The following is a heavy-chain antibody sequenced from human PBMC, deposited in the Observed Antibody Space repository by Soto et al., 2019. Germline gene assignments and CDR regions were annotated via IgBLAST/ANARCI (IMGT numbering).Heavy chain of an antibody. J-gene: IGHJ4*02. Sequence: GASVKVSCKASGYTFTGYYMHWVRQAPGQGLEWMGWINPNSGGTNYAQKFQGWVTMTRDTSISTAYMELSRLRSDDTAVYYCARDYLAAAGIPDYWGQGTLVTVS. D-gene: IGHD6-13*01. V-gene: IGHV1-2*04. CDR2: INPNSGGT. CDR3: ARDYLAAAGIPDY. CDR1: GYTFTGYY.